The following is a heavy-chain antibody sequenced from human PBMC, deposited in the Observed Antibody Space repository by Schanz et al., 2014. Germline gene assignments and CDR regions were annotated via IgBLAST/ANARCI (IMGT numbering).Heavy chain of an antibody. D-gene: IGHD2-2*01. J-gene: IGHJ4*02. Sequence: EVQLLESGGGLVQPGGSLRLSCAASGFTFSSYAMSWVRQVPGKGLEWVSAILGLASTTYYADSVKGRFTISRDNSKNTVYLQMNSLRPGDTAVYYCARESSNDIVLVPGAVFDHWGQGILVTVSS. V-gene: IGHV3-23*01. CDR3: ARESSNDIVLVPGAVFDH. CDR1: GFTFSSYA. CDR2: ILGLASTT.